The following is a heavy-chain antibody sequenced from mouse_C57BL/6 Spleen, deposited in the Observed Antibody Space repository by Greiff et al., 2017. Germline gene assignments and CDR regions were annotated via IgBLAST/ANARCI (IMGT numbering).Heavy chain of an antibody. D-gene: IGHD2-12*01. V-gene: IGHV10-1*01. Sequence: EVTVVESGGGLVQPKGSLKLSCAASGFSFNTYAMNWVRQAPGKGLDWVARIRSKSNNYATYYADSVKDRFTISRDDSESMLYLQMNNLKTEDAAMYYCVRHGYSHYFDDWGQGTTLTVSS. J-gene: IGHJ2*01. CDR1: GFSFNTYA. CDR3: VRHGYSHYFDD. CDR2: IRSKSNNYAT.